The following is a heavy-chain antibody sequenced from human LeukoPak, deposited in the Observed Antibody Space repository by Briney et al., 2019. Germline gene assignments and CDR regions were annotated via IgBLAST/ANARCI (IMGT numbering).Heavy chain of an antibody. J-gene: IGHJ5*02. Sequence: PSETLSLTCAVSGVSMNNNYWAWIRQSPGGKLAWIGYMSFSGSATYNPSLNSRVSISVDPSKNQFSLDLTSLTAADTAVYYCARGDDLLTGSYDWFNPWGQGTLVIVSS. CDR1: GVSMNNNY. D-gene: IGHD3-9*01. CDR3: ARGDDLLTGSYDWFNP. CDR2: MSFSGSA. V-gene: IGHV4-4*09.